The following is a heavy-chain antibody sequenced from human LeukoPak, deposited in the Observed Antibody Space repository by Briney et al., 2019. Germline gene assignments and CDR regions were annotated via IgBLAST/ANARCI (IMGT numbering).Heavy chain of an antibody. CDR3: ARYDSTGLDY. CDR2: MYTSGTT. CDR1: GASITSYY. D-gene: IGHD3-22*01. Sequence: SETLSLTCTVSGASITSYYWSWIRQPAGKGLEWIGRMYTSGTTDYNPSLKSRVTMSVDMSKNQFSLKLTSVTAADTAMYYCARYDSTGLDYWGQGTLVTVSS. J-gene: IGHJ4*02. V-gene: IGHV4-4*07.